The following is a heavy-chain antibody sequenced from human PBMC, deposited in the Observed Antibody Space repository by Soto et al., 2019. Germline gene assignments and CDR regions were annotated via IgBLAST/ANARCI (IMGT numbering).Heavy chain of an antibody. D-gene: IGHD1-26*01. CDR1: GDSVSSNSAA. Sequence: SQTLSLTCAISGDSVSSNSAAWSWIRQSPSRGLEWLGRTFYRSKWYNDYAVSVKGRITINPDTSKNLFSLQLNSVTPEDTAVYYCAKEGGNHYYYYAMDVWSQGTTVTVSS. CDR2: TFYRSKWYN. J-gene: IGHJ6*02. V-gene: IGHV6-1*01. CDR3: AKEGGNHYYYYAMDV.